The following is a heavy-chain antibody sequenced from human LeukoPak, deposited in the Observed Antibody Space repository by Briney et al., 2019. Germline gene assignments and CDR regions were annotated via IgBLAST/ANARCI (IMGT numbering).Heavy chain of an antibody. D-gene: IGHD3-3*01. J-gene: IGHJ4*02. CDR1: GGSISSSSYY. V-gene: IGHV4-39*07. Sequence: SETLSLTCTVSGGSISSSSYYWGWIRQPPGKGLEWIGSIYYSGSTYYNPSLKSRVTISVDTSKNQFSLKLSSVTAADTAVYYCARERFRITTIPRTFDYWGQGTLVTVSS. CDR2: IYYSGST. CDR3: ARERFRITTIPRTFDY.